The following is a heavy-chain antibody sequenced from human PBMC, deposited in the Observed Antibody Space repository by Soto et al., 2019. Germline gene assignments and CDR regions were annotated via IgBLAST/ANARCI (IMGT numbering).Heavy chain of an antibody. Sequence: PGESLKISYKGSGYIFTDYWISWVRQMPGKGLEWMGRIDPSDSYTNYSPSFQGHVSISADKSSSTAFLQWSSLEASDTAIYYCSRHRAYSNYGNYYYGVDVWGQGTTVTVSS. V-gene: IGHV5-10-1*01. CDR2: IDPSDSYT. D-gene: IGHD4-4*01. CDR3: SRHRAYSNYGNYYYGVDV. J-gene: IGHJ6*02. CDR1: GYIFTDYW.